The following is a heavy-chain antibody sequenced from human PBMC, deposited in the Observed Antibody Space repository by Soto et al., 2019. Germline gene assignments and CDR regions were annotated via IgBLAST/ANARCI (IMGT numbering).Heavy chain of an antibody. CDR3: TREEPIWFGQYGEPPY. D-gene: IGHD3-10*01. Sequence: GGSLRLSCTASGFTFGDYAMSWFRQAPGKGLEWVGFIRSKAYGGTTEYAASVKGRFTISRDDSKSIAYLQMNSLKTEDTAVYYCTREEPIWFGQYGEPPYWGQGTLVTVSS. V-gene: IGHV3-49*03. J-gene: IGHJ4*02. CDR1: GFTFGDYA. CDR2: IRSKAYGGTT.